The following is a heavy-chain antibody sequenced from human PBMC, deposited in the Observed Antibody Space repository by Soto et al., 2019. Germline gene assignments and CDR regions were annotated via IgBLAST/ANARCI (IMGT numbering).Heavy chain of an antibody. CDR2: VSHSGNT. CDR1: GGSFTGHF. D-gene: IGHD7-27*01. V-gene: IGHV4-34*02. J-gene: IGHJ4*02. CDR3: ARAKFESTGWHQFDI. Sequence: QVHLEQRGAGLLKPSETLSLTCTVSGGSFTGHFWSWVRQPPGKGLEWIGEVSHSGNTKYYPSLRNRVTLSVGSSKNQISLALTSVTAADTAVYYCARAKFESTGWHQFDIWGQGTLVTVSS.